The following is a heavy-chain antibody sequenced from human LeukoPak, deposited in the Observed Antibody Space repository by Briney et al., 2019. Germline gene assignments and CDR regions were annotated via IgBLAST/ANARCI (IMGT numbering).Heavy chain of an antibody. CDR1: GFTFSSYT. J-gene: IGHJ4*02. Sequence: GGSLRLSCAASGFTFSSYTMSWVRQAPGKGLEWVSSISSSSKYIYYADSVKGRFTISRDNAKNSLYLQMNNLRAEDTAVYYCARGRLAAASYFDYWDQGSLVTVSS. D-gene: IGHD6-13*01. V-gene: IGHV3-21*01. CDR2: ISSSSKYI. CDR3: ARGRLAAASYFDY.